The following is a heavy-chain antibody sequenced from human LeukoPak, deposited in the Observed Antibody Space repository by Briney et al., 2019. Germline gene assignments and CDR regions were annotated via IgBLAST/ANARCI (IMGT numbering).Heavy chain of an antibody. CDR3: ARDWRFLEWLVHYYYYGMDV. CDR1: GYTFTSCA. D-gene: IGHD3-3*01. CDR2: INTNTGNP. J-gene: IGHJ6*02. V-gene: IGHV7-4-1*02. Sequence: GASVKVSCKASGYTFTSCAMNWVRQAPGQGLEWMGWINTNTGNPTYAQGFTGRFVFSLDTSVSTAYLQISSLKAEDTAVYYCARDWRFLEWLVHYYYYGMDVWGQGTTVTVSS.